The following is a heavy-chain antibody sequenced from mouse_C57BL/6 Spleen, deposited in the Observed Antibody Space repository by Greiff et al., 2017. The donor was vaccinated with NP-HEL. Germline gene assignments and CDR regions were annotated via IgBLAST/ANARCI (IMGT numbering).Heavy chain of an antibody. CDR2: ISYDGST. D-gene: IGHD2-2*01. CDR1: GYSITSGYY. Sequence: DVKLQESGPGLVKPSQSLSLTCSVTGYSITSGYYWNWIRQFPGNKLEWMGYISYDGSTNYNPSLKNRISITRDTSKNQFFLKLNSVTTEDTATYCCARLTMVTTDYWGQGTTLTVSS. CDR3: ARLTMVTTDY. V-gene: IGHV3-6*01. J-gene: IGHJ2*01.